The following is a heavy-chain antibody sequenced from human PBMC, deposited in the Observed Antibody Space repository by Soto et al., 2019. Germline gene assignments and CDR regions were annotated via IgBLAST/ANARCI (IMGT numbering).Heavy chain of an antibody. J-gene: IGHJ4*02. Sequence: PGGSLRLSCAGSGFTSSNYNLNWVRQAPGKGLEWVSYISGGGSSIYYADSVKGRFTISRDNAKKSLYLQMNSLRDEDTAVYYCARGQGVGFKYYFDSWGQGTLVTVSS. D-gene: IGHD2-15*01. CDR2: ISGGGSSI. CDR3: ARGQGVGFKYYFDS. V-gene: IGHV3-48*02. CDR1: GFTSSNYN.